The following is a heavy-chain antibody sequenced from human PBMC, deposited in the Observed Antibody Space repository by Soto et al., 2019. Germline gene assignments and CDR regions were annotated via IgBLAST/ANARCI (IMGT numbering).Heavy chain of an antibody. J-gene: IGHJ5*02. CDR1: GFTFSDYY. CDR2: ISSSSSYT. D-gene: IGHD6-19*01. Sequence: QVQLVESGGGLVKPGGSLRLSCAASGFTFSDYYMSWIRQAPGKGLEWVSYISSSSSYTNYADSVKGRFTISRDNAKNSPYMQMNSLRGEDTAVYYCARGLRVAVAGPTTPEFDPWGQGTLVTVSS. V-gene: IGHV3-11*05. CDR3: ARGLRVAVAGPTTPEFDP.